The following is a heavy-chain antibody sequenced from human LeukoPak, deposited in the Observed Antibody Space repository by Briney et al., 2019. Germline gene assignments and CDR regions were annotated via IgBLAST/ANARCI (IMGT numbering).Heavy chain of an antibody. CDR2: INHSGST. V-gene: IGHV4-34*01. CDR1: GGSFSGCY. Sequence: SETLSLTCAVYGGSFSGCYWSWIRQPPGKGLEWIGEINHSGSTNYNPSLKSRVTISVDTSKNQFSLKLSSVTAADTAVYYCARGRGSSGWYSRRLYFDYWGQGTLVTVSS. CDR3: ARGRGSSGWYSRRLYFDY. J-gene: IGHJ4*02. D-gene: IGHD6-19*01.